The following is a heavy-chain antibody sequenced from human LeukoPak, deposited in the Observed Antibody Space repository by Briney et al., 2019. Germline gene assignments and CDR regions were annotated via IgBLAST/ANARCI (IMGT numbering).Heavy chain of an antibody. J-gene: IGHJ6*03. Sequence: ASVKVACKTSGYPFISYDINWVRQAPGQGLEWMGWMEPNSANTGYSQKFQGRVTITRNISISTVYMELSSLRSVDTAVYYCARVSSYDFPYYYMDVWGKGTTVTVSS. CDR1: GYPFISYD. D-gene: IGHD3-3*01. CDR2: MEPNSANT. CDR3: ARVSSYDFPYYYMDV. V-gene: IGHV1-8*02.